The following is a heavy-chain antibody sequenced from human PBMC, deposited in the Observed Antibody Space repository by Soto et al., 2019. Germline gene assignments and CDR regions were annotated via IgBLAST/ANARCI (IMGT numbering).Heavy chain of an antibody. D-gene: IGHD1-26*01. J-gene: IGHJ4*02. V-gene: IGHV3-21*01. CDR3: ARKWELLLPDY. CDR2: ISSSSSYI. Sequence: GESLKISCAASGFTFSSYSMNWVRQAPGKGLEWVSSISSSSSYIYYADSVKGRFTISRDNAKNSLYLQMNSLRAEDTAVYYCARKWELLLPDYWGKGTLVTV. CDR1: GFTFSSYS.